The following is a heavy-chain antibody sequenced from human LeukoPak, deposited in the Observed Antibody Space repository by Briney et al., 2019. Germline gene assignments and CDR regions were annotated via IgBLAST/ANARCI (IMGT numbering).Heavy chain of an antibody. D-gene: IGHD6-19*01. CDR3: ARDHVAVAGTTGLDY. Sequence: ASVKVSCKASGYTFTSYYIHWVRQAPGEGLEWMGIINPSGGSTSYAQKFQGRVIMTRDMSTSTVYMELSSLRSEDTAVYYCARDHVAVAGTTGLDYWGQGTLVTVSS. CDR2: INPSGGST. J-gene: IGHJ4*02. V-gene: IGHV1-46*01. CDR1: GYTFTSYY.